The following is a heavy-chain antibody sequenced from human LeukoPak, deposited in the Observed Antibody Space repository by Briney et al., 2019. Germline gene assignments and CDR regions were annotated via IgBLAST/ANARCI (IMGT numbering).Heavy chain of an antibody. CDR2: IYYSGST. D-gene: IGHD6-19*01. CDR1: GYSISSNNW. J-gene: IGHJ4*02. CDR3: ASSRYSSGWYDY. Sequence: SETLSHTCAVSGYSISSNNWWGWIRQPPGKGLEWIGYIYYSGSTNYNPSLKSRVTISVDTSKNQFSLKLSSVTAADTAVYYCASSRYSSGWYDYWGQGTLVTVSS. V-gene: IGHV4-28*01.